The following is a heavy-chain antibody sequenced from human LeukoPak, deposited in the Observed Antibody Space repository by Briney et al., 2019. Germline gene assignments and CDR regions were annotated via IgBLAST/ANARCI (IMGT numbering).Heavy chain of an antibody. CDR2: IYYSGST. CDR3: ARGAGTKEMAFGH. J-gene: IGHJ4*02. Sequence: PSETLSLTCTVSGGSISSSSYYWSWIRQPPGKGLEWIGYIYYSGSTNYNPSLKSRVTISVDTSKNHFSLKLTSVTAADTAVYYCARGAGTKEMAFGHWGQGTLVTVSS. D-gene: IGHD5-24*01. CDR1: GGSISSSSYY. V-gene: IGHV4-61*03.